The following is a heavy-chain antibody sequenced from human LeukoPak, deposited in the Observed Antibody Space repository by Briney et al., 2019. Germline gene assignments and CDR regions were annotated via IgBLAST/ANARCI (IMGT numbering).Heavy chain of an antibody. V-gene: IGHV4-34*01. J-gene: IGHJ4*02. CDR2: INHSGST. D-gene: IGHD2-8*01. Sequence: SETLSLTCAVYGGSFSGYYWSWIRQPPGKGLEWIGEINHSGSTNYNPSLKSRVTISVDTSKNQFSLKLSSVTAADTAVYYCAREVGYCTNGVCYHSGSPLDYWGQGTLVTVSS. CDR3: AREVGYCTNGVCYHSGSPLDY. CDR1: GGSFSGYY.